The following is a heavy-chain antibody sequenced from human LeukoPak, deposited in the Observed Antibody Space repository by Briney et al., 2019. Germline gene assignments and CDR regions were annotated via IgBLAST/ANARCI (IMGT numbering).Heavy chain of an antibody. CDR2: IYYSGST. J-gene: IGHJ4*02. D-gene: IGHD6-19*01. CDR3: ARGGFTSGWSFFDF. V-gene: IGHV4-39*07. CDR1: GVSISSGSNY. Sequence: SETLSLTCRVSGVSISSGSNYWGWIRQPPGKTLEWIGSIYYSGSTYYNPSLKSRVTISVDTSKNQFSLKLSSVTAADTAVYYCARGGFTSGWSFFDFWGQGTLVTVSS.